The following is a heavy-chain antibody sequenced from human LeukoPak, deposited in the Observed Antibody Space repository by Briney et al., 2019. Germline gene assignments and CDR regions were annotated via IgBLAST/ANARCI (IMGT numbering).Heavy chain of an antibody. D-gene: IGHD3-3*01. Sequence: ASVKVSCKASGGTFSSYAISWVRQAPGQGLEWMGGIIPIFGTANYAQKFQGRVTITADKSTSTAYMELSSLRSEDTAVYYCAGGRYDFWSGYFPPTCPFDYWGQGTLVTVSS. CDR2: IIPIFGTA. CDR3: AGGRYDFWSGYFPPTCPFDY. CDR1: GGTFSSYA. V-gene: IGHV1-69*06. J-gene: IGHJ4*02.